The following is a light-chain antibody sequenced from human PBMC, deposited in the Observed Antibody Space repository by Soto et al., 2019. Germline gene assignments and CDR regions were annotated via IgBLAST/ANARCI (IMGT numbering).Light chain of an antibody. J-gene: IGKJ1*01. Sequence: EIVMTQSPATLSVSPGESATLSCRASQSVSTNLAWYQRRPGQAPRLLIYGASTRATGIPARFSGSGSGTEFTLTFSSLRSEDFSVYYCQQYNDWPPWTFGQGTKVEIK. CDR1: QSVSTN. V-gene: IGKV3-15*01. CDR3: QQYNDWPPWT. CDR2: GAS.